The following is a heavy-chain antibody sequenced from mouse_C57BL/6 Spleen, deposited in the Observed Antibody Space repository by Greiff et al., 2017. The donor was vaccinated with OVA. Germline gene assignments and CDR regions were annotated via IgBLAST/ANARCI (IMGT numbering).Heavy chain of an antibody. CDR1: GFTFSDYG. D-gene: IGHD1-1*01. Sequence: EVMLVESGGGLVKPGGSLKLSCAASGFTFSDYGMHWVRQAPEKGLEWVAYISSGSSTIYYADTVKGRFTISRDNAKNTLFLQMTSLRSEDTAMYYCAKARLRSFYAMDYWGQVTSVTVSS. V-gene: IGHV5-17*01. J-gene: IGHJ4*01. CDR3: AKARLRSFYAMDY. CDR2: ISSGSSTI.